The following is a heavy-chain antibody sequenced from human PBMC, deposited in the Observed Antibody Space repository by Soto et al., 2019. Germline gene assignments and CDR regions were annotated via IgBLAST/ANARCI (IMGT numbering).Heavy chain of an antibody. CDR3: ASWGVAEALDGMLV. CDR2: IDPSDSYT. D-gene: IGHD3-16*01. J-gene: IGHJ6*02. Sequence: GESLKISCKGSGYSFTSYWISWVRQMPGKGLEWMGRIDPSDSYTNYSPSFQGHVTISADKSISTAYLQWSSLKASDTAMYYCASWGVAEALDGMLVCGQGTTVTVSS. CDR1: GYSFTSYW. V-gene: IGHV5-10-1*01.